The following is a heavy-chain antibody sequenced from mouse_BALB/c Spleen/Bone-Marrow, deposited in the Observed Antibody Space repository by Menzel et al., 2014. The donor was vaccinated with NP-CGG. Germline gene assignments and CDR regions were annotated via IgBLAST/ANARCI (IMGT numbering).Heavy chain of an antibody. V-gene: IGHV14-3*02. D-gene: IGHD1-1*01. CDR3: AMYYYGSSLFAY. Sequence: EVHLVESGAELVKPGASVKLSRTASGFNIKDTYMHWVKQRPEQGLEWIGRIDPANGNTKYDPKFQGKATITADTSSNTAYLQLSSLTSEDTAVYYCAMYYYGSSLFAYWGQGTLVTVSA. J-gene: IGHJ3*01. CDR2: IDPANGNT. CDR1: GFNIKDTY.